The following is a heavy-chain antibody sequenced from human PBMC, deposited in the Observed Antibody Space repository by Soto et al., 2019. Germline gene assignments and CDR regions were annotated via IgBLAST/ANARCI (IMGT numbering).Heavy chain of an antibody. V-gene: IGHV4-59*01. D-gene: IGHD3-3*01. CDR2: IYYSGST. J-gene: IGHJ5*02. CDR1: GGSISSYY. CDR3: ARKVWDFWSGYYTGWFDP. Sequence: SETLSLTCTVSGGSISSYYWSWIRQPPGKGLEWIGYIYYSGSTNCNPSLKSRVTISVDTSKNQFSLKLSSVTAADTAVYYCARKVWDFWSGYYTGWFDPWGQGTLVTVSS.